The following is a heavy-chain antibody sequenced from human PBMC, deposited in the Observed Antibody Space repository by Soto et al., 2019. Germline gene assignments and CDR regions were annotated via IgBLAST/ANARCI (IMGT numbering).Heavy chain of an antibody. CDR3: AKGNRFGTYYTYSCDY. D-gene: IGHD3-3*01. V-gene: IGHV3-23*01. J-gene: IGHJ4*02. Sequence: EVQLLESGGGLVQPGGSLRLSCAASGFTFSSNAMSWVRQAPGKGLELVSGISGSGGSTYYADSVKDRFTSSRDNSKNTLYLQMNSLRAEDTALYYCAKGNRFGTYYTYSCDYWGQGILVTVSS. CDR2: ISGSGGST. CDR1: GFTFSSNA.